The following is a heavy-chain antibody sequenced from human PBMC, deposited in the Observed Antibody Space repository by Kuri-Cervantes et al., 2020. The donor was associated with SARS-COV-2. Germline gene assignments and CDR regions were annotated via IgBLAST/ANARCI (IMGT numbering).Heavy chain of an antibody. J-gene: IGHJ6*02. CDR1: GFSFSSYG. Sequence: GGSLRLSCAASGFSFSSYGMSWVRQAPGKGLEWVSYISSSSSYTNYADSVKGRFTISRDNAKNSLYLQMNSLSAEDTAVYYCARDFLGMDVWGQGTTVTVSS. CDR2: ISSSSSYT. CDR3: ARDFLGMDV. V-gene: IGHV3-21*05.